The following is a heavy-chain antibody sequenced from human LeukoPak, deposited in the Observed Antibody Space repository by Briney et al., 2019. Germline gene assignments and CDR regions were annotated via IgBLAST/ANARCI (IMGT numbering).Heavy chain of an antibody. Sequence: SETLSLTCAVYGGSFRGYYWSLIRQPPGKGLEWVGEINHSGSTNYNPSLKSRVTISVDTSKNQFSLKLSSVTAADTAVYYCARGLGGGTRYFDYWGQGTLVTVSS. CDR2: INHSGST. J-gene: IGHJ4*02. D-gene: IGHD4-23*01. CDR1: GGSFRGYY. CDR3: ARGLGGGTRYFDY. V-gene: IGHV4-34*01.